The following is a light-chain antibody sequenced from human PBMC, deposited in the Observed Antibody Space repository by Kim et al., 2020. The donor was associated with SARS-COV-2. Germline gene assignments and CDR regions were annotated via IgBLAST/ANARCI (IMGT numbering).Light chain of an antibody. CDR3: QQYGSSPPYT. CDR2: GAS. Sequence: PGERATPSCRASRSVSGSYLAWYQQKPGQSPRLLIYGASSRATGIPDRFSGSGSGTDFTLTISRLEPEDFAVYYCQQYGSSPPYTFGQGTKLEI. V-gene: IGKV3-20*01. CDR1: RSVSGSY. J-gene: IGKJ2*01.